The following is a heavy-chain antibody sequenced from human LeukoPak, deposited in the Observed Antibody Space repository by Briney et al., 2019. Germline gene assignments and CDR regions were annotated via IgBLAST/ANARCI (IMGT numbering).Heavy chain of an antibody. D-gene: IGHD3-10*01. CDR1: GYTFTGYY. CDR2: INPNSGGT. J-gene: IGHJ5*01. V-gene: IGHV1-2*02. Sequence: ASVKVSFTASGYTFTGYYMHWGRQAPGQGRERMGWINPNSGGTNYAQKSQGRVTMTRDTSISTAYMELSRLRSDDTAVYYCARAGRVLLRLVHWFDSWGQGTLVTVSS. CDR3: ARAGRVLLRLVHWFDS.